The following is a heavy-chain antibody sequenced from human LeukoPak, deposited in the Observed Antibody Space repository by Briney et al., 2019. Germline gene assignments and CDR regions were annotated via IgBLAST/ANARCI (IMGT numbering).Heavy chain of an antibody. Sequence: GGSLRLSCAASGFTFSNYNMNWVRQAPGKGLVWVSRINSDGSITSDADSVKGRFTISRDNAKNTLFLQMNSLRVEDTAVYHCARSGWTGDAFDIWGQGTMVTVSS. V-gene: IGHV3-74*01. CDR3: ARSGWTGDAFDI. D-gene: IGHD6-19*01. CDR1: GFTFSNYN. CDR2: INSDGSIT. J-gene: IGHJ3*02.